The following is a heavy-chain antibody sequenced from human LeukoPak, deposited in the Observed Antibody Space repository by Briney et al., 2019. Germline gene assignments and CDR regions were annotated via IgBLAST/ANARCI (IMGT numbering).Heavy chain of an antibody. J-gene: IGHJ4*02. D-gene: IGHD4-23*01. CDR1: GFTFGNYN. V-gene: IGHV3-48*01. CDR3: AKDIYGGNSGSYFDY. CDR2: ISSSSSAI. Sequence: GGSLRLSCAASGFTFGNYNFIWVRQAPGKGPEWVSYISSSSSAIHYADSVKGRFTISRDNSKNTLYLQMNSLRAEDTAVYYCAKDIYGGNSGSYFDYWGQGTLVTVSS.